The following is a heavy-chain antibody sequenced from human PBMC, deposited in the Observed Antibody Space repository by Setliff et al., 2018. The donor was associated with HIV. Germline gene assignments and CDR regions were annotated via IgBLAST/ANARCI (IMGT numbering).Heavy chain of an antibody. Sequence: GSLRLSCVVSGFTFRNYNFNWVRQAPGRGLEWVSSISIGSGAAIYYAESVQGRFTVSRDNSKNSLYLQMDGLRAEDTAVYFCASTGLLLPRFGASYYYYGMDVWGQGTTVTVSS. CDR2: ISIGSGAAI. CDR1: GFTFRNYN. D-gene: IGHD3-10*01. J-gene: IGHJ6*02. CDR3: ASTGLLLPRFGASYYYYGMDV. V-gene: IGHV3-21*01.